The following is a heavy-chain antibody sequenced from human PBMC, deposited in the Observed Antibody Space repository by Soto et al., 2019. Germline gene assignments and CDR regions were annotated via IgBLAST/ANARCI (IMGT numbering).Heavy chain of an antibody. CDR3: QPDGDRTGVDAFDI. D-gene: IGHD1-1*01. CDR2: ISYDGSNK. J-gene: IGHJ3*02. CDR1: GFTFSSYA. Sequence: GGSLRLSCAASGFTFSSYAMHWVRQAPGKGLEWVAVISYDGSNKYYADSAKGRFTISRDNSKNTLYLQMNSRRAEDTAVYYCQPDGDRTGVDAFDIWGQGTMVTVSS. V-gene: IGHV3-30-3*01.